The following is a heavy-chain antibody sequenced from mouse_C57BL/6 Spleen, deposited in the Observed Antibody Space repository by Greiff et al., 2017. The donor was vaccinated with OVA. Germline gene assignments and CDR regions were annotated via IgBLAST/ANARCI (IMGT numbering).Heavy chain of an antibody. V-gene: IGHV1-81*01. Sequence: QVQLKESGAELARPGASVKLSCKASGYTFTSYGISWVKQRTGQGLEWIGEIYPRSGNTYYNEKFKGKATLTADKSSTTAYIELRSLTSEDSAVYFCARSDLYYAMDYWGQGTSVTVSS. CDR3: ARSDLYYAMDY. J-gene: IGHJ4*01. CDR2: IYPRSGNT. CDR1: GYTFTSYG.